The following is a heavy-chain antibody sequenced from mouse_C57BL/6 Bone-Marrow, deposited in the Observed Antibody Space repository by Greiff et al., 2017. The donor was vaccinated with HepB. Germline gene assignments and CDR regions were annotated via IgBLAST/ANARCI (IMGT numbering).Heavy chain of an antibody. V-gene: IGHV1-55*01. Sequence: QVQLQQPGAELVKPGASVKMSCKASGYTFTSYWITWVKQRPGQGLEWIGDIYPGSGSTNYNEKFKSKATLTVDTSSSTAYMQLSSLTSEDSAVYYCARGTTVVAGDYYAMDYWGQGTSVTVSS. CDR1: GYTFTSYW. CDR2: IYPGSGST. D-gene: IGHD1-1*01. CDR3: ARGTTVVAGDYYAMDY. J-gene: IGHJ4*01.